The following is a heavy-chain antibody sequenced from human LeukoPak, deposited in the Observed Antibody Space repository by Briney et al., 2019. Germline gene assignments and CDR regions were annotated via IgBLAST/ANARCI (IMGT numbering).Heavy chain of an antibody. Sequence: ASVKVSCKASGYVFTGYYMHWVRQAPGQGLEWIGWINPNSGGTNYAQKFQGRVTMTRDTSISTAYLELSSLRSDDTAVYYCARGYCSGDCFTLFDYWGQGTLVTVSS. J-gene: IGHJ4*02. D-gene: IGHD2-21*02. CDR3: ARGYCSGDCFTLFDY. CDR1: GYVFTGYY. V-gene: IGHV1-2*02. CDR2: INPNSGGT.